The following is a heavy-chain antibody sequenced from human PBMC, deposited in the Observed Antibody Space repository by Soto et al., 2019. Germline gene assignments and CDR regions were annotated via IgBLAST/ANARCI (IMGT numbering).Heavy chain of an antibody. D-gene: IGHD6-6*01. V-gene: IGHV1-18*01. CDR2: ISGYNGNT. Sequence: GASVKVSCKASGYTFTSYGINWVRQAPGQGLEWMGWISGYNGNTMYAQKVQGRVTMTTDTSTSTVYMELRSLRSDDAALYYCARDGIAARPIPAYSGQGSLVTVSS. CDR3: ARDGIAARPIPAY. J-gene: IGHJ1*01. CDR1: GYTFTSYG.